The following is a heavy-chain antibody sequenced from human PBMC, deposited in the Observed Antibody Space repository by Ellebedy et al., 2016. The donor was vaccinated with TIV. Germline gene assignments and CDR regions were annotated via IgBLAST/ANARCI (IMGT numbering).Heavy chain of an antibody. Sequence: MPSETLSLTCTVSGGYISGDHWSWIRQPPGKGLEWIGYITYDGRTNYNPTLKSRLTISLDTSKNQFSLKLTSVTAADTATYFCARDRRELELRGLDPWGQGTLVSVSS. CDR2: ITYDGRT. CDR1: GGYISGDH. D-gene: IGHD1-7*01. V-gene: IGHV4-59*01. J-gene: IGHJ5*02. CDR3: ARDRRELELRGLDP.